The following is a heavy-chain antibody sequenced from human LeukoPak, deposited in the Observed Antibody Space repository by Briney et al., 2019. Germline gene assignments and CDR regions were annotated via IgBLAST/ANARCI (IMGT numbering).Heavy chain of an antibody. V-gene: IGHV4-59*01. J-gene: IGHJ4*02. Sequence: SETLSLTCTVSGVSTSSIYWRCIRHPPGKGLEWNGYIYYSGSTNYNPYLKSRVTISVETSKNQFSLKLSSVSAADTAVYYCARVTGYMIEDHFDYWGQGTLVTVSS. CDR2: IYYSGST. D-gene: IGHD3-22*01. CDR3: ARVTGYMIEDHFDY. CDR1: GVSTSSIY.